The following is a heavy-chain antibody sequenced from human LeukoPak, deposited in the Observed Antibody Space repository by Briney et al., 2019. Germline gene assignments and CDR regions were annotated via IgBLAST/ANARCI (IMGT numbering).Heavy chain of an antibody. D-gene: IGHD2-2*01. Sequence: GGSLRLSCAASGFTFSSYAMSWVRQAPGKGLEWVSGISSSGGSTYYADSVKGRLTISRDNSKNTLYLQMNSLRAEDTAVYYCAKDQIYCSSTSCYGWFDPWGQGTLVTVSS. CDR3: AKDQIYCSSTSCYGWFDP. CDR1: GFTFSSYA. V-gene: IGHV3-23*01. J-gene: IGHJ5*02. CDR2: ISSSGGST.